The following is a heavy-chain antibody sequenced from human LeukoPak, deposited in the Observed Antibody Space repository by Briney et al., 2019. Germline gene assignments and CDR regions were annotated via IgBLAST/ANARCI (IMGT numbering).Heavy chain of an antibody. Sequence: SETLSLTCTVSGGSISSYYWSWIRQPPGKGLEWIGEINHSGSTNYNPSLKSRVTISVDTSKNQFSLKLSSVTAADTAVYYCAEARYDFWSGYYSYYFDYWGQGTLVTVSS. CDR3: AEARYDFWSGYYSYYFDY. CDR2: INHSGST. J-gene: IGHJ4*02. V-gene: IGHV4-34*01. D-gene: IGHD3-3*01. CDR1: GGSISSYY.